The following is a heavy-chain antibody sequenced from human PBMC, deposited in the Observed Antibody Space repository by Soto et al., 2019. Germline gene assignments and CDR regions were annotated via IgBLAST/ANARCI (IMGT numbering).Heavy chain of an antibody. V-gene: IGHV3-23*01. Sequence: PGGLIRLPWAASGCKFRGNGVHCVRQEQGKGLGWVSAIRGSGGNTCYADSVKGRCTISRDNSKSTLCLQMHSLRAEDTAVYYCAKGVVGYCSRNSCYAYDFWGQGTLVTVSS. J-gene: IGHJ4*02. D-gene: IGHD2-2*01. CDR3: AKGVVGYCSRNSCYAYDF. CDR2: IRGSGGNT. CDR1: GCKFRGNG.